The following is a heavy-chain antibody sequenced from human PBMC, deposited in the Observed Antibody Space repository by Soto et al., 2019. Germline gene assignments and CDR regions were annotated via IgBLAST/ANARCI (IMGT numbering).Heavy chain of an antibody. D-gene: IGHD6-13*01. Sequence: GASVKVSCKASGYTFTSYGISWVRQAPGQGLEWMGWISAYNGNTNYAQKLQGRVTMTTDTSTSTAYMELRSLRSDDTAVYYCARDNLGSLGIIAAAGNADFDYWGQGTLDPVSS. V-gene: IGHV1-18*01. CDR3: ARDNLGSLGIIAAAGNADFDY. CDR1: GYTFTSYG. CDR2: ISAYNGNT. J-gene: IGHJ4*02.